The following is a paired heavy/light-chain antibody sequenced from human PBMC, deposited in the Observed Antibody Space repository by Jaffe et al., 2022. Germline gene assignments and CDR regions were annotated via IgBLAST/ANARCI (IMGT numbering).Light chain of an antibody. Sequence: DIQLTQSPSSLSASVGDRVTITCRASPGISNFLAWYQQKPGKVPKLLIYAASTLQSGVPSRFSGSGSGTDFTLTISSLQPEDVATYYCQKYNSAPRTFGQGTKVEIK. J-gene: IGKJ1*01. V-gene: IGKV1-27*01. CDR2: AAS. CDR1: PGISNF. CDR3: QKYNSAPRT.
Heavy chain of an antibody. CDR1: GYTFTNFW. V-gene: IGHV5-51*03. J-gene: IGHJ4*02. CDR3: VRPFLSYGDYAPDY. D-gene: IGHD4-17*01. Sequence: EVQLVQSGAEVKKPGESLKISCKVSGYTFTNFWIGWVRQMPGKGLEWMGIIYPGDSDTRYSPSFKGQVTISADKSISTAYLQWSSLKASDTAMYYCVRPFLSYGDYAPDYWGQGTLVTVSS. CDR2: IYPGDSDT.